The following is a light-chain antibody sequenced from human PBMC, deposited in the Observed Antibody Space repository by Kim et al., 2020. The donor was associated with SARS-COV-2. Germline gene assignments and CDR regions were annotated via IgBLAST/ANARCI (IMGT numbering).Light chain of an antibody. CDR3: QQYNNWPWT. CDR2: GAS. CDR1: QSVTNN. V-gene: IGKV3-15*01. J-gene: IGKJ1*01. Sequence: EILMTQSPATLSVSPGERATLSCRASQSVTNNLAWYQQKPGQAPRLLIYGASTRATGIPARFSGSGSGTEFTLTISNLQSEDFAVYYCQQYNNWPWTFGQGTKVDIK.